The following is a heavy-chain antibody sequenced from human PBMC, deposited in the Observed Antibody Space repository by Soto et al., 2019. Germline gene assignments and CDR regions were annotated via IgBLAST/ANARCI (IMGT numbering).Heavy chain of an antibody. J-gene: IGHJ4*02. CDR1: CGSISSYY. CDR2: IYYSGST. V-gene: IGHV4-59*01. CDR3: ARGARLLYFDY. Sequence: SETLSLTCTVSCGSISSYYWSWIRQPPGKGLEWIGYIYYSGSTNYNPSLKSRVTISVDTSKNQFSLKLSSVTAADTAVYYCARGARLLYFDYWGQGTLVTVSS. D-gene: IGHD1-26*01.